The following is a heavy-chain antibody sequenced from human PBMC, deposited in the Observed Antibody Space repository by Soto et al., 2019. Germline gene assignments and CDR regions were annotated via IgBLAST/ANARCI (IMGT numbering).Heavy chain of an antibody. Sequence: QVQLVQSGAEVKKPGSSVKVSCKASGGTFSSYAISWVRQAPGQGLEWMGGIIPIFGTANYAQKFQGRVTITADESTSTANMELSNLRSEDTAGYYCASPHAVAATTEDDPAIGGGLGYYGMDVWGQGTTVTVSS. J-gene: IGHJ6*02. CDR2: IIPIFGTA. CDR1: GGTFSSYA. CDR3: ASPHAVAATTEDDPAIGGGLGYYGMDV. D-gene: IGHD2-15*01. V-gene: IGHV1-69*01.